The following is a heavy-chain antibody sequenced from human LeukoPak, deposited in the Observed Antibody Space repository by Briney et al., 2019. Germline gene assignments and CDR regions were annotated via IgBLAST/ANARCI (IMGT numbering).Heavy chain of an antibody. V-gene: IGHV1-8*01. J-gene: IGHJ5*02. CDR1: GYTFTSYD. CDR3: ARGAFLPQYRRDFDP. D-gene: IGHD6-6*01. CDR2: TNPNNNNV. Sequence: ASVKVSCKASGYTFTSYDINWVRRATGQGLEWMGWTNPNNNNVGYAQKFQGRVTMTRDTSISTAYMELGSLTSEDTAVYYCARGAFLPQYRRDFDPWGQGTLVTVSS.